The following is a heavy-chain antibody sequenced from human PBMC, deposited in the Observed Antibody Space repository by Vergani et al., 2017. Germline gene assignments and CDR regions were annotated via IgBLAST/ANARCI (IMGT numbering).Heavy chain of an antibody. CDR3: AKDKGGDYLFDY. D-gene: IGHD2-21*01. CDR1: GFTFSSYG. CDR2: ISYDGSNK. Sequence: QVQLVESGGGVVQPGRSLRLSCAASGFTFSSYGMHWVRQAPGKGLEWVAVISYDGSNKYYADSVKGRFTISRDNSKNTLYLQMNSLRAEDTAVYYCAKDKGGDYLFDYWGQGTLVTVSS. V-gene: IGHV3-30*18. J-gene: IGHJ4*02.